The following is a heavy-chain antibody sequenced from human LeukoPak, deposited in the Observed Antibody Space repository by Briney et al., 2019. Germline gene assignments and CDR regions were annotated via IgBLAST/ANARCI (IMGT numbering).Heavy chain of an antibody. CDR2: MSPNSGDT. V-gene: IGHV1-8*01. CDR1: GYTFTTHD. J-gene: IGHJ4*02. Sequence: GASVKVSCKASGYTFTTHDINWVRQATGQGLEWLGWMSPNSGDTRYAQKFQGRVTMTSDSSISTAYMELSSLRSEDTAIYYCVRTPPNWGFDYWGQGTLVTVSS. D-gene: IGHD7-27*01. CDR3: VRTPPNWGFDY.